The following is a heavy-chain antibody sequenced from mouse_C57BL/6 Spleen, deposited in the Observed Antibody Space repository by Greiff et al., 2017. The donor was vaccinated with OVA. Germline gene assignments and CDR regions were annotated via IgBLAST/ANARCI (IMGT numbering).Heavy chain of an antibody. CDR2: IRSKSNNYAT. CDR3: VRRGYGSSYGAMDY. V-gene: IGHV10-1*01. Sequence: DVQLVESGGGLVQPKGSLKLSCAASGFSFNTYAMNWVRQAPGKGLEWVARIRSKSNNYATYYADSVKDRFTISRDDSESMLYLQMNNLKTEDTAMYYCVRRGYGSSYGAMDYWGQGTSVTVSS. CDR1: GFSFNTYA. J-gene: IGHJ4*01. D-gene: IGHD1-1*01.